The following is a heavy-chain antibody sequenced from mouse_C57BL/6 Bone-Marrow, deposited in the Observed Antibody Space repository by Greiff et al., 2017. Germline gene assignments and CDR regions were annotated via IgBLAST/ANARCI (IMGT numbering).Heavy chain of an antibody. CDR2: ILPSIGRT. Sequence: VQLQQSGSELRSPGSSVKLSCKDFDSEVFPIAYMSWVRQKPGHGFEWIGGILPSIGRTIYGEKFEDKATLDADTLSNTAYLELNSLTSEDSAIYYCARGPRGYGSSYYAMDYWGQGTSVTVSS. D-gene: IGHD1-1*01. V-gene: IGHV15-2*01. J-gene: IGHJ4*01. CDR1: DSEVFPIAY. CDR3: ARGPRGYGSSYYAMDY.